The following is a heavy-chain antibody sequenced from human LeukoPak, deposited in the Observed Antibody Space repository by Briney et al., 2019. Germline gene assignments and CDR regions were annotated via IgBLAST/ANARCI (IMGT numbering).Heavy chain of an antibody. D-gene: IGHD1-1*01. V-gene: IGHV4-39*01. CDR2: IYYSGST. Sequence: PSETLSLTCTVSGGSISSSSYYWGWIRQPPGKGLEWIGSIYYSGSTYYNPSLKSRVTISVDTSKNQFSLKLSSVTAADTAVYYCASLPLYNWNDGNDYWGQGTLVTVSS. CDR1: GGSISSSSYY. J-gene: IGHJ4*02. CDR3: ASLPLYNWNDGNDY.